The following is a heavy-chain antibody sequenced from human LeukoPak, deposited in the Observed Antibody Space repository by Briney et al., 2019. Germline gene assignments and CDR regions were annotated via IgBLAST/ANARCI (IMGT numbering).Heavy chain of an antibody. D-gene: IGHD3-10*01. CDR1: GGSISSSSCY. CDR2: IYYSGST. CDR3: ARHRGVLLWFGEIDY. V-gene: IGHV4-39*01. J-gene: IGHJ4*02. Sequence: SETLSLTCTVSGGSISSSSCYWGWIRQPPGKGLEWIGSIYYSGSTYYNPSLKSRVTISVDTSKNQFSLKLSSVTAADTAVYYCARHRGVLLWFGEIDYWGQGTLVTVSS.